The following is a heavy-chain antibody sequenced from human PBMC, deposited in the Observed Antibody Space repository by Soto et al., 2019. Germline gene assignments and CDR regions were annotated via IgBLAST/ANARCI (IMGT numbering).Heavy chain of an antibody. CDR2: IIPIFGTA. Sequence: VQLLESGAEVKKPGSSVKVSCKASGGTFSSYAISWVRQAPGQGLEWMGGIIPIFGTANYAQKFKGRVTITADESTNTAYMELSSLRSEDTAVYYCARDALRNSGSYYGGKDWGQGTLVTVSS. CDR3: ARDALRNSGSYYGGKD. D-gene: IGHD1-26*01. V-gene: IGHV1-69*01. CDR1: GGTFSSYA. J-gene: IGHJ4*02.